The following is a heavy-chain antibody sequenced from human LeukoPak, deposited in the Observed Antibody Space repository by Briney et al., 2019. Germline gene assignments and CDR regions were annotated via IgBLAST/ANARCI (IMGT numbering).Heavy chain of an antibody. CDR2: ISGSGGST. D-gene: IGHD5-18*01. Sequence: PGGSLRLSCAASGFTFSSYAMSWVRQAPGKGLEWVSAISGSGGSTYYADSVKGRFTISGDNSKNTLYLQMNSLRAEDTAVYYCAKELLGYSYGYGVYNWFDPWGQGTLVTVSS. J-gene: IGHJ5*02. V-gene: IGHV3-23*01. CDR1: GFTFSSYA. CDR3: AKELLGYSYGYGVYNWFDP.